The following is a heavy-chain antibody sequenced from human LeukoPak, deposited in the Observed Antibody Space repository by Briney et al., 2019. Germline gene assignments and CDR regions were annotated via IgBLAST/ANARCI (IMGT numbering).Heavy chain of an antibody. CDR1: GGSISSSSYY. CDR2: IYYSGST. CDR3: ARDWGVVARPGYMDV. Sequence: PSETLSLTCTVSGGSISSSSYYWGWIRQPPGKGLEWIGSIYYSGSTYYNPSLKSRVTISVDTSKNQFSLKLSSVTAADTAVYFCARDWGVVARPGYMDVWGKGTTVTVSS. J-gene: IGHJ6*03. D-gene: IGHD6-6*01. V-gene: IGHV4-39*07.